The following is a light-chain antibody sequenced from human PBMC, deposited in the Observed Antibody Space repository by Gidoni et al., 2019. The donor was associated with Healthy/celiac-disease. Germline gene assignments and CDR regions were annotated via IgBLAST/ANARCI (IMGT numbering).Light chain of an antibody. J-gene: IGKJ2*01. V-gene: IGKV1-33*01. Sequence: DIQMTQSPSSLSASVGDRVTITCQASQDISNYLNWYQQKPGKAPNLLIFYASNLETGVPSRFSGSGSGTDFTFTISSLQPEDIATYYCQQYDNLPTFXXXTKLEIK. CDR3: QQYDNLPT. CDR1: QDISNY. CDR2: YAS.